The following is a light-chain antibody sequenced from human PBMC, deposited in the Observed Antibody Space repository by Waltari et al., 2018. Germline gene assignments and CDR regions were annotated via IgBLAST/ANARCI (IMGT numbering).Light chain of an antibody. CDR3: MQGRHLWT. CDR1: QSLLHSDGKTY. CDR2: EVS. V-gene: IGKV2-29*02. Sequence: DIVMTQTPLSLSVTPGQPASISCTSSQSLLHSDGKTYLYWYLQKPGQSPQLLIYEVSSRLSGVPERFRGSGSGTDFTRKISRVEAEGVGGYYCMQGRHLWTFGQGTNVEIK. J-gene: IGKJ1*01.